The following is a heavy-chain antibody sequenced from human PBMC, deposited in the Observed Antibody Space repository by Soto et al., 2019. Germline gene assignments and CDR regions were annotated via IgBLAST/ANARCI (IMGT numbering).Heavy chain of an antibody. CDR3: ATHCSSTSCLADYYYYGMDV. CDR1: GYTFTSYA. D-gene: IGHD2-2*01. CDR2: INAGNGNT. J-gene: IGHJ6*02. V-gene: IGHV1-3*01. Sequence: VKVSCKASGYTFTSYAMHWVRQAPGQRLEWMGWINAGNGNTKYSQKFQGRVTITRDTSASTAYMELSSLRSEDTAVYYCATHCSSTSCLADYYYYGMDVWGQGTTVTVSS.